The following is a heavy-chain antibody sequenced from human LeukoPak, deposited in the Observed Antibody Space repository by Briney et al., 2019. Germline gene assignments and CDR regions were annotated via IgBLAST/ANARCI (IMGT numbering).Heavy chain of an antibody. CDR2: ISVRSNYI. D-gene: IGHD3-22*01. V-gene: IGHV3-21*01. J-gene: IGHJ4*02. CDR3: VRLRRNSDTSGFYYYYDF. Sequence: GGSLRLSCAASGFTFSSYSINWVRRAPGKGLEWVSSISVRSNYIYYADSVRGRFRISRDDARDSLYLQMNSLRAEDTAVYYCVRLRRNSDTSGFYYYYDFWGQGTLVTVSS. CDR1: GFTFSSYS.